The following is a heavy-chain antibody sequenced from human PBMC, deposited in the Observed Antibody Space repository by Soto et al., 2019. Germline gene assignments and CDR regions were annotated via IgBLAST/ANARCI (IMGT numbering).Heavy chain of an antibody. V-gene: IGHV4-34*01. Sequence: SETLSLTCAVYGGSLSGYYWSWIRQPPGKGLEWIGEINHSGSTNYNPSLKSRVTISVDTSKNQFSLKLSSVTAADTAVYYCARGFGSSWPPPGWFDPWGQGTLVTVS. CDR1: GGSLSGYY. D-gene: IGHD6-13*01. J-gene: IGHJ5*02. CDR2: INHSGST. CDR3: ARGFGSSWPPPGWFDP.